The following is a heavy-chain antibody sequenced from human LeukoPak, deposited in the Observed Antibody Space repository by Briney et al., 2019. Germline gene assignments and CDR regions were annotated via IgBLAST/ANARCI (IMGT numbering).Heavy chain of an antibody. CDR3: ARRLPGGYGDYTRGSGAFDI. J-gene: IGHJ3*02. V-gene: IGHV3-74*01. CDR1: GFIFSNYW. D-gene: IGHD4-17*01. CDR2: INSDGSSI. Sequence: GGSLRLSCAASGFIFSNYWMHWVRQAPGKGLVWVSRINSDGSSISYADSVKGRFTISRDNAKNTLYLQMNSLRAEDTAVYYCARRLPGGYGDYTRGSGAFDIWGQGTMVTVSS.